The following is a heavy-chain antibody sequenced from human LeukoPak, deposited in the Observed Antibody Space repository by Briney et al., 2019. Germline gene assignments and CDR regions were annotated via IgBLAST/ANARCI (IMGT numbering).Heavy chain of an antibody. D-gene: IGHD6-19*01. CDR1: GYTFTSYG. Sequence: GASVTVSCKASGYTFTSYGISWVRQAPGQGLEWMGWISAYNGNTNYAQKLQGRVTMTTDTSTSTAYMELRSLRSDDTAVYYCARQPAGQWQIYYYYYGMDVWGQGTTVTVSS. CDR3: ARQPAGQWQIYYYYYGMDV. V-gene: IGHV1-18*01. CDR2: ISAYNGNT. J-gene: IGHJ6*02.